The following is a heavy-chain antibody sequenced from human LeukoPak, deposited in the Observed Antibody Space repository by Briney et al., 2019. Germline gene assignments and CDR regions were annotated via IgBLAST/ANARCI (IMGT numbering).Heavy chain of an antibody. CDR1: GGSICSSFYY. J-gene: IGHJ4*02. V-gene: IGHV4-39*07. Sequence: SETLSLTCTVSGGSICSSFYYWGWIRQPPGKGLEWIGSIYDSGSTYYNPSLKSRVTISVDTSKNQLSLKLSSVTAADTAVYYCARDMAEAGYFDSWGQGTLVTVSS. D-gene: IGHD6-19*01. CDR3: ARDMAEAGYFDS. CDR2: IYDSGST.